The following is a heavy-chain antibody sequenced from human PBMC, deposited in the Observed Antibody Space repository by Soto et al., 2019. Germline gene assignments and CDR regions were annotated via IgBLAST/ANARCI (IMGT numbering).Heavy chain of an antibody. CDR1: GGSFSGYY. CDR2: INDSGST. J-gene: IGHJ6*02. D-gene: IGHD3-3*01. CDR3: AGDQKIFGVPTKDYYGMDV. Sequence: SKTLSLTCGVSGGSFSGYYWTWIRQPPGKGLEWIGAINDSGSTNYNPSLKSRVTMSVDTSKNQLSLKLDSVTAADTAVYYCAGDQKIFGVPTKDYYGMDVCGPGTTVTV. V-gene: IGHV4-34*01.